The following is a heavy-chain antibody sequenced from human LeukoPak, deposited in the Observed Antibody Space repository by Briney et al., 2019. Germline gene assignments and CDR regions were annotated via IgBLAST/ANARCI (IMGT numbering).Heavy chain of an antibody. J-gene: IGHJ2*01. Sequence: SSVKVSCKASRGTFSTDALACVRQVPGQGPEWMGRIIPVFGTTNYAETFQGRVTITADISTSTAYMQLSSLRSEDTAVYYCAREAGIAITGTIWYFDLWGRGTLVTVSS. V-gene: IGHV1-69*06. CDR3: AREAGIAITGTIWYFDL. CDR2: IIPVFGTT. D-gene: IGHD1/OR15-1a*01. CDR1: RGTFSTDA.